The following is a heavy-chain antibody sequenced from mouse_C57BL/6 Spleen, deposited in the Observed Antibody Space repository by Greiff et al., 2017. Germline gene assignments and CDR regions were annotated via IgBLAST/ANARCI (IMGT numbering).Heavy chain of an antibody. J-gene: IGHJ4*01. D-gene: IGHD1-1*01. V-gene: IGHV2-5*01. Sequence: QVQLKESGPGLVQPSQSLSITCTVSGFSLTSYGVHWVRQSPGKGLEWLGVIWRGGSTDYNAAFMSRMSITKDNSKSQVFFKMNSLQADDTAIYYCAKNRGYYYGSSGDYAMDYWGQGTSVTVSS. CDR3: AKNRGYYYGSSGDYAMDY. CDR1: GFSLTSYG. CDR2: IWRGGST.